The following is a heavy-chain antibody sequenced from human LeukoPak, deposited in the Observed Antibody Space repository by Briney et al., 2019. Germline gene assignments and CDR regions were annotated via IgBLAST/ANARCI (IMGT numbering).Heavy chain of an antibody. V-gene: IGHV1-18*01. D-gene: IGHD6-19*01. J-gene: IGHJ4*02. CDR2: ISAYNGNT. Sequence: ASVKVSCKASGYTFTSYGISWVRQAPGQGLEWMGWISAYNGNTNYAQKLQGRVTMTTDTSTSTAYMELRSLRSDDTAVYYCARDLSLAVAGILWYWGQGTLVTVSS. CDR3: ARDLSLAVAGILWY. CDR1: GYTFTSYG.